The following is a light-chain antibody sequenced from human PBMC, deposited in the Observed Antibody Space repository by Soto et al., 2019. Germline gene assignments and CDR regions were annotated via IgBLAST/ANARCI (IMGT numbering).Light chain of an antibody. CDR3: LQYGSSVWT. J-gene: IGKJ1*01. CDR1: QRLSSNY. CDR2: GAS. Sequence: EIFLTQSPFTLSLFPVAIATLSCRVSQRLSSNYLAWFQQKPGQAPRLLIYGASSRATGIPDRFSGSGSGTDFTLTIPRLEPEDFAVYYCLQYGSSVWTFGQGTKVDIK. V-gene: IGKV3-20*01.